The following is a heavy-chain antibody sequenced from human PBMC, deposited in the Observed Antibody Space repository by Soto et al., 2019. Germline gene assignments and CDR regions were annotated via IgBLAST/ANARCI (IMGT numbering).Heavy chain of an antibody. D-gene: IGHD3-9*01. CDR1: GFTPTTTP. J-gene: IGHJ4*02. V-gene: IGHV3-23*01. CDR2: ISGTASRT. Sequence: EVQLLESGGGLVLPGGSLRLSCAGSGFTPTTTPLSWVRQPPGKGLEWVTTISGTASRTYYVDSVKGRFFISRDNSKNTVTLQMNNLKLDDTAVYYCAPSFRYFDDWGQGTRVTVSS. CDR3: APSFRYFDD.